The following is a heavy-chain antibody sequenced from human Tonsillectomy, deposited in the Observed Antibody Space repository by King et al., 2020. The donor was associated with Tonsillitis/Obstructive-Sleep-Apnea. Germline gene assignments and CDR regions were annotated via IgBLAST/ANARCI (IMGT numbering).Heavy chain of an antibody. CDR2: INYSGTT. J-gene: IGHJ4*02. Sequence: QLQESGPGLVKPAQTLSLTCTVSGGSINSHNYYWSWVRQHPQKGLEWIGYINYSGTTYSNPSLKSRVTISVDTSKNQFSLKLTSVTAADTAVYHCAREYNSYYDQWGQGTLVTVSS. CDR1: GGSINSHNYY. CDR3: AREYNSYYDQ. D-gene: IGHD3-10*01. V-gene: IGHV4-31*03.